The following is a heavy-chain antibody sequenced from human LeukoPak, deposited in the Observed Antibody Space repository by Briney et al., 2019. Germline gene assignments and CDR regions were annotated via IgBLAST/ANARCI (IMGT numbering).Heavy chain of an antibody. CDR2: ITSSGSTI. Sequence: GGSLRLSCAVSGFTFSSYTMNWVRQAPGKGLEWVSYITSSGSTIYYADSVKGRFTISRDNAKNSLYLQINSLRAEDTAVYYCARGYDSGLGFSYYFDYWGQGTLVTVSS. CDR1: GFTFSSYT. V-gene: IGHV3-48*04. CDR3: ARGYDSGLGFSYYFDY. D-gene: IGHD5-12*01. J-gene: IGHJ4*02.